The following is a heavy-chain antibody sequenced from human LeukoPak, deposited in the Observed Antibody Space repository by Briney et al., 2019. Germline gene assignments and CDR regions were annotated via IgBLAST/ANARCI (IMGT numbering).Heavy chain of an antibody. CDR1: GFTFSNFW. V-gene: IGHV3-21*01. D-gene: IGHD6-13*01. Sequence: GESLRLSCVASGFTFSNFWMNWVRQAPGKGLEWVSSISSSSSYIYYADSVKGRFTISRDNAKNSLYLQMNSLRAEDTAVYYCVRDSSWFDYWGQGILVTVSS. J-gene: IGHJ4*02. CDR3: VRDSSWFDY. CDR2: ISSSSSYI.